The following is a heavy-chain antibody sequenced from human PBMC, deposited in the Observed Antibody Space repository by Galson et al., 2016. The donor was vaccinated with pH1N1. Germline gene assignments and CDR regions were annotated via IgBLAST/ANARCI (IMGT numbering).Heavy chain of an antibody. CDR2: IYWDDDK. CDR3: ARNGYGDYVGYFDY. CDR1: GFSLSTSGMC. J-gene: IGHJ4*02. V-gene: IGHV2-5*08. D-gene: IGHD4-17*01. Sequence: PALVKPTQTLTLPCTFSGFSLSTSGMCVSWIRRPPGKALEWLALIYWDDDKRYSPSLKSRLTITKDTSKNQVVLTMTNMDPVDTATYYCARNGYGDYVGYFDYWGQGTLVTVSS.